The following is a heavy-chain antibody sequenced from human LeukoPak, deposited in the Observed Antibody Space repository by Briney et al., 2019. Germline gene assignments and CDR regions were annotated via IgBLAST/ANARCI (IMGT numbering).Heavy chain of an antibody. J-gene: IGHJ4*02. CDR1: GFTFSSYG. CDR3: AKDNYDILTGSAFDY. V-gene: IGHV3-30*02. D-gene: IGHD3-9*01. CDR2: IRYDGSNK. Sequence: GGSLRLSCAASGFTFSSYGMHWVRQAPGKGLEWVAFIRYDGSNKYYADSVKGRFTISRDNSKNTLYLQMNSLRAEDTAVYYCAKDNYDILTGSAFDYWGQGTLVTVSS.